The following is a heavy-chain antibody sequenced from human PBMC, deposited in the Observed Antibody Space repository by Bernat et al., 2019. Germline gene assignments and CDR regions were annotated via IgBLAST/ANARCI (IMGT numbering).Heavy chain of an antibody. CDR3: TKISRPNYLGHFDY. Sequence: EVQLVESGGGLVKPGGSLRLSCAASGFTFNDAWMSWVRQAPGKGLEWVGRIKSKTDGGTTDYAAPVKGRFTISRDDSKNTLYLHMNSLKTEDTAVYYCTKISRPNYLGHFDYWGQGTLVTVSS. V-gene: IGHV3-15*07. D-gene: IGHD1-7*01. J-gene: IGHJ4*02. CDR2: IKSKTDGGTT. CDR1: GFTFNDAW.